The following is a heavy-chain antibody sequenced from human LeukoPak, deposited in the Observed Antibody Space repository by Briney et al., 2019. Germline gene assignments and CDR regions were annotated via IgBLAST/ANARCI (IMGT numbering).Heavy chain of an antibody. CDR2: INPHSGAT. V-gene: IGHV1-2*02. CDR1: GYGFSDVS. Sequence: ASVKVSCKASGYGFSDVSFNWVRQAPGQGLEWMGWINPHSGATNYAQRFQGKVSMDASSDTAYMELSRHTSDDTAVYYCATSSSVTHTRDPWGQGTLVSVSS. J-gene: IGHJ5*02. D-gene: IGHD5/OR15-5a*01. CDR3: ATSSSVTHTRDP.